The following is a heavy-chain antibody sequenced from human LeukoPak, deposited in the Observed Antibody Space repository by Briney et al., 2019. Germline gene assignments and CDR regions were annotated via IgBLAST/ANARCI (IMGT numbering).Heavy chain of an antibody. CDR1: GFTFSSYA. CDR2: IYSGGST. CDR3: ARNSPLAALDY. V-gene: IGHV3-66*02. J-gene: IGHJ4*02. D-gene: IGHD6-6*01. Sequence: GGSLRLSCAASGFTFSSYAMHWVRQAPGKGLEWVSVIYSGGSTYYADSVKGRFTISRDNSKNTLYLQMNSLRAEDTAVYYCARNSPLAALDYWGQGTLVTVSS.